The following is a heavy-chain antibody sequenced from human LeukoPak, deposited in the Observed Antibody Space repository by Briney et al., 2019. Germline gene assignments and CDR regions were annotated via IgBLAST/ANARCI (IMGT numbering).Heavy chain of an antibody. CDR2: ISWNSGSI. CDR3: AKDLSSGWYGDAFDI. Sequence: GGSLRLSCAASGFTFDDYAMHWVRQAPGKGLEWVSGISWNSGSIGYADSVKGRFTISRDNAKNSLHLQMNSLRAEDTALYYCAKDLSSGWYGDAFDIWGQGTMVTVSS. J-gene: IGHJ3*02. CDR1: GFTFDDYA. V-gene: IGHV3-9*01. D-gene: IGHD6-19*01.